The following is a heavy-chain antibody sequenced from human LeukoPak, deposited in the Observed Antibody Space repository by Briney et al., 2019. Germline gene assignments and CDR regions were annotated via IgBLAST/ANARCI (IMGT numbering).Heavy chain of an antibody. Sequence: QAGGSLRLSCAASGFTFSSYAMSWVRQAPGKGLEWVSVISGSGGSKYYADSVKGRFTISRDNSKNTLFLQMNSLRAEDTAVYYCAKEVELRFTSIDYWGQGTLVTVSS. CDR3: AKEVELRFTSIDY. D-gene: IGHD1-7*01. CDR2: ISGSGGSK. CDR1: GFTFSSYA. J-gene: IGHJ4*02. V-gene: IGHV3-23*01.